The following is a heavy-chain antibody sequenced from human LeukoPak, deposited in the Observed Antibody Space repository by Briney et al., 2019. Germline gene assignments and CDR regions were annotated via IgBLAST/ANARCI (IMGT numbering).Heavy chain of an antibody. V-gene: IGHV1-69*04. CDR2: IIPILGIA. CDR1: GGTFSSYA. D-gene: IGHD3-16*02. J-gene: IGHJ4*02. CDR3: ARSYYDYVWGSYRDLDY. Sequence: SVKVSCKASGGTFSSYAISWVRQAPGQGLEWMGRIIPILGIANYAQKFQGRVTITADKSTSTAYMELSSLRSEDTAVYYCARSYYDYVWGSYRDLDYWGQGTLVTVSS.